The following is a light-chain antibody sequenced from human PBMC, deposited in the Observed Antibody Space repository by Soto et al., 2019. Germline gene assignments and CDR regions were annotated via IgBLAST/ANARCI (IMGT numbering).Light chain of an antibody. Sequence: EIVLTQSPGTLSLSPGERATLSCRASQSVSSSYLTWYQQKPGQAPRVLVYGSSRRAPGIPDRFSGSGSGTDFTLTISRLEPEDFAVYYCQQYGRSPGYTFGQGTKLEIK. CDR1: QSVSSSY. CDR2: GSS. CDR3: QQYGRSPGYT. V-gene: IGKV3-20*01. J-gene: IGKJ2*01.